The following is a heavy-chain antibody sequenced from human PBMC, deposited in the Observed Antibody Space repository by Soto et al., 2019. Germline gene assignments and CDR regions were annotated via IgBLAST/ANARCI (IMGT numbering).Heavy chain of an antibody. J-gene: IGHJ6*03. CDR3: AREGLLYYYMDV. V-gene: IGHV1-2*04. CDR1: GYTFTGYY. Sequence: ASGKVSCKASGYTFTGYYMHWVRQAPGQGLEWMGWINPNSGGTNYAQKFQGWVTMTRDTSISTAYMELSRLRSDDTAVYYCAREGLLYYYMDVWGKGTTVTVSS. CDR2: INPNSGGT.